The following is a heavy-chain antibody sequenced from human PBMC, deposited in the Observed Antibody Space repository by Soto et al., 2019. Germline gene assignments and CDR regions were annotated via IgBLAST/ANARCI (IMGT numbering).Heavy chain of an antibody. CDR1: GYSFTNYW. V-gene: IGHV5-51*01. CDR3: ARHGFYGDYSSNYFDP. Sequence: EVQLVQSGAEVRKPGESLKISCKGSGYSFTNYWIAWVRQLPGKGLEYIGIIYPSDSDTRYSPSFQGQVTISADKSISTAYLQWSSLKASDTALYYCARHGFYGDYSSNYFDPWGQGTLVTVSS. D-gene: IGHD4-17*01. J-gene: IGHJ5*02. CDR2: IYPSDSDT.